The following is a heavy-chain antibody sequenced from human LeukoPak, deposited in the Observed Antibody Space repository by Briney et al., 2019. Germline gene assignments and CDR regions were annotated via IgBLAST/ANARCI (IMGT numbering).Heavy chain of an antibody. V-gene: IGHV3-23*01. CDR2: ISETGGGT. Sequence: GGSLRVSCAASGFTFATYAMGWVRQSPGKGLEWVSTISETGGGTHYANSVRGRFTISRDNSKNTLYLQMNNLRAEDTAIYYCDASDFWGQGTLVTVSS. CDR3: DASDF. J-gene: IGHJ4*02. CDR1: GFTFATYA.